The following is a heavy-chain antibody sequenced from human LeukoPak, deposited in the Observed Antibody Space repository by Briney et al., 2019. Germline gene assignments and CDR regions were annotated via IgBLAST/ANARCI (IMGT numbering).Heavy chain of an antibody. D-gene: IGHD2-2*01. Sequence: PGGSLRLSCAASGFTFNSYAMNWVRQAPGKGLEWVSAISGGGETTYYADSVKGRFTISRDNSENTLYLQMNSLRAEDTAVYYCAHSPTIDQLIYLDYWGQGTLVTVSS. J-gene: IGHJ4*02. V-gene: IGHV3-23*01. CDR3: AHSPTIDQLIYLDY. CDR1: GFTFNSYA. CDR2: ISGGGETT.